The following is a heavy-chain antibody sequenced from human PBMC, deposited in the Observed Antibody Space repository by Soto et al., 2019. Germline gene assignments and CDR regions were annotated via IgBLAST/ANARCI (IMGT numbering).Heavy chain of an antibody. CDR3: AREGCSSTTCYGPHAFDI. Sequence: SETLSLTCTVSGGSISSGGYYWSWIRQHPGKGLEWIGYIYYSGSTYYNPSLKSRVTISVDTSKNQFSLKLSSVTAADTAGYYRAREGCSSTTCYGPHAFDIWGQGTMATVSS. D-gene: IGHD2-2*01. CDR2: IYYSGST. CDR1: GGSISSGGYY. V-gene: IGHV4-31*03. J-gene: IGHJ3*02.